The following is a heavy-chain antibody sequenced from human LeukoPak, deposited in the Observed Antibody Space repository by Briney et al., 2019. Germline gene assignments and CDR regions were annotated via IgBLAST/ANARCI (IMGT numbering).Heavy chain of an antibody. V-gene: IGHV4-39*07. Sequence: SETLSLTCTVSGGSISSYYWGWIRQPPGKGLEWVGSIYYSGSTYYNPSLKSRVTMSIDMSKKQFSLNLSSVTAADTAVYYCARSWGYDFWSGNLLDYWSQGTLVTVSS. J-gene: IGHJ4*02. CDR2: IYYSGST. CDR1: GGSISSYY. D-gene: IGHD3-3*01. CDR3: ARSWGYDFWSGNLLDY.